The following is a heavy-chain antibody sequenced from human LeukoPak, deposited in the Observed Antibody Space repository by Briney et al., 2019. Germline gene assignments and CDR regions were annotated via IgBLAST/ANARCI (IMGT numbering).Heavy chain of an antibody. CDR1: GGSISSYY. D-gene: IGHD1-26*01. Sequence: SETLSLTCTVSGGSISSYYWSWIRQPPGKGLEWIGYIYYSGSTNYNPSLKSRVTISVDTSKNQFSLKLSSVTAADTAVYYCARSSGATLDYWGQGTLVTVSS. CDR2: IYYSGST. V-gene: IGHV4-59*01. J-gene: IGHJ4*02. CDR3: ARSSGATLDY.